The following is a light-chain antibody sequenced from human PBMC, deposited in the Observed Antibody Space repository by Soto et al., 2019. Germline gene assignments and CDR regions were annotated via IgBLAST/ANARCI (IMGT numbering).Light chain of an antibody. Sequence: QSVLTQPASVSGSPGQSITISCTGTSSDVGTYVYVSWYQQYPGKAPKLMIYEVNNRPSGVSDRFSGSKSGNTASLTISGLQAEDEAEYYCSPNTTLSTVVFGGGTKLTVL. V-gene: IGLV2-14*01. CDR2: EVN. CDR1: SSDVGTYVY. CDR3: SPNTTLSTVV. J-gene: IGLJ3*02.